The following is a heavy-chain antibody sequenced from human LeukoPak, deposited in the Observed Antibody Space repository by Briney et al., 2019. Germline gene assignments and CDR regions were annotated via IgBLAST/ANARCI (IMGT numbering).Heavy chain of an antibody. V-gene: IGHV4-34*01. D-gene: IGHD5-24*01. CDR1: GGSFSDYY. J-gene: IGHJ5*01. CDR2: INRSGGT. CDR3: ASLDGDGNNYWLDS. Sequence: PSETLSLTCGVSGGSFSDYYWTWIRQPPGKGLEWVGEINRSGGTNYNPSLKSRVTISVQTSANQFSLKVNFVTPADTAVYYCASLDGDGNNYWLDSWGQGTLVTVSS.